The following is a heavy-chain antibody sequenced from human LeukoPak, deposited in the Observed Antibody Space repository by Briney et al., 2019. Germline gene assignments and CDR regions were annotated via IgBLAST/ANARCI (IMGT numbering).Heavy chain of an antibody. CDR2: IKSKTDGGTT. D-gene: IGHD2-15*01. Sequence: GGSLRLSCAASGFTFSHAWMTWVRQAPGKGLEWVGRIKSKTDGGTTDYAAPVKGRFTISRADSKNTLYLQMNSLKTEDTAVYYCTTEDIVVVVGAYDPWGQGTLVTVSS. V-gene: IGHV3-15*01. J-gene: IGHJ5*02. CDR1: GFTFSHAW. CDR3: TTEDIVVVVGAYDP.